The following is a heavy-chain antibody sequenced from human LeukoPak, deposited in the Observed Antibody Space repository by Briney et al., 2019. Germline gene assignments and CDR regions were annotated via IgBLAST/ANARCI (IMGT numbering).Heavy chain of an antibody. CDR1: GFTFSCYS. CDR3: ARPLSSGRNNAFDI. V-gene: IGHV3-21*01. Sequence: GGSLRLSCAASGFTFSCYSMNWVRQAPGKGLEWVSSISSSSSYIYYADSVKGRFTISRDNAKNSLYLQMNSLRAEDTAVYYCARPLSSGRNNAFDIWGQGTMVTVSS. CDR2: ISSSSSYI. J-gene: IGHJ3*02. D-gene: IGHD3-22*01.